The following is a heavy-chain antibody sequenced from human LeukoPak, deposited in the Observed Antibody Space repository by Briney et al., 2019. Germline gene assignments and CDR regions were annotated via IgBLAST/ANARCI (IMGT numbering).Heavy chain of an antibody. Sequence: LSLTCTVPGGSISSYYWSWVRQAPGKGLDWVSAISGSGGSTYNADSVKGRFTISRDNSKNTLYLQMNSLRAEDTAVYYCAGSVAGTFGFYFDYWGQGTLVTVSS. CDR1: GGSISSYY. J-gene: IGHJ4*02. D-gene: IGHD6-19*01. V-gene: IGHV3-23*01. CDR3: AGSVAGTFGFYFDY. CDR2: ISGSGGST.